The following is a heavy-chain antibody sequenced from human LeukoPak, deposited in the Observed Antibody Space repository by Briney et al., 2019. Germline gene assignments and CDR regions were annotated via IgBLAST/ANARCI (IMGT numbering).Heavy chain of an antibody. CDR3: ARDLPPYCGADCYSPEGNWFDP. CDR2: ISYDGSNK. D-gene: IGHD2-21*02. CDR1: GFTFSSYA. J-gene: IGHJ5*02. Sequence: GGSLRLSCAASGFTFSSYAMHWVRQAPGKGLEWVAVISYDGSNKYYADSVKGRFTISRDNSKNTLYLQMNSLRAEDTAVYYCARDLPPYCGADCYSPEGNWFDPWGQGTLVTVSS. V-gene: IGHV3-30*04.